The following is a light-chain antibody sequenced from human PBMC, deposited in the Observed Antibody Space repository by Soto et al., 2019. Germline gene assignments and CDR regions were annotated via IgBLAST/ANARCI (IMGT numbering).Light chain of an antibody. CDR3: SSYTPRSIVV. Sequence: SALTQPASVSGSPGQSITISCTGTSSDVGGYNYVSWYQQHPGKAPKLMIYEVSNRPSGVSNRFSGSKSGNTASLTISGLQAEDEADYYCSSYTPRSIVVFGGGTKVTVL. CDR1: SSDVGGYNY. CDR2: EVS. J-gene: IGLJ2*01. V-gene: IGLV2-14*01.